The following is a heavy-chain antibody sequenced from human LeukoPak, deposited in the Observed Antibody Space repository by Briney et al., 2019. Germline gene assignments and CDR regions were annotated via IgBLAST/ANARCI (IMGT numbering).Heavy chain of an antibody. CDR2: ISYDGSNK. J-gene: IGHJ4*02. V-gene: IGHV3-30*04. Sequence: GGSLRLSCAASGFTFSSYAMHWVRQAPGKGLGWVAVISYDGSNKYYADSVKGRFTISRDNSKNTLYLQMNSLRAEDTAVYFCARDAGAFDYWGQGTLVTVSS. CDR1: GFTFSSYA. D-gene: IGHD1-26*01. CDR3: ARDAGAFDY.